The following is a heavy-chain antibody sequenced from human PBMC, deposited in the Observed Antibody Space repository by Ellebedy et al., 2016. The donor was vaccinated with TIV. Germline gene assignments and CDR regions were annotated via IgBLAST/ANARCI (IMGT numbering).Heavy chain of an antibody. D-gene: IGHD3-22*01. CDR3: ARDRMYYYDSSGSYQYYGMDV. CDR1: GDSITNYY. Sequence: GSLRLSXSVSGDSITNYYWTWIRQPPGKGLEWIGFVHYRGSSNYNPSLESRVTISVDTSKNQFSLKLSSVTAADTAVYYCARDRMYYYDSSGSYQYYGMDVWGQGTTVTVSS. J-gene: IGHJ6*02. V-gene: IGHV4-59*01. CDR2: VHYRGSS.